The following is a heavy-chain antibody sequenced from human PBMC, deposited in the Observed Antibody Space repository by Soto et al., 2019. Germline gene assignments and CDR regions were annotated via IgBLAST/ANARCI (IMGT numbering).Heavy chain of an antibody. J-gene: IGHJ4*02. D-gene: IGHD5-18*01. CDR1: GFTFSSYG. CDR2: IWYDGSNK. Sequence: QVQLVESGGGVVQPGRSLRLSCAASGFTFSSYGMHWVRQAPGKGLEWVAVIWYDGSNKYYADSVKGRFTISRDNSKNTLYRQMNSLRAEDTAVYYCARDGGYSYGFSFDYLGQGTLVTVSS. CDR3: ARDGGYSYGFSFDY. V-gene: IGHV3-33*01.